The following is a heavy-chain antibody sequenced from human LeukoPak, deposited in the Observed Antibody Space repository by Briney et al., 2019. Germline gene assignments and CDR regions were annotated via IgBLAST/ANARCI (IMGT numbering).Heavy chain of an antibody. V-gene: IGHV4-34*01. CDR3: ARSCITTVRGVIGYYYYYYMDV. D-gene: IGHD3-10*01. J-gene: IGHJ6*03. CDR1: GGSFSGYY. Sequence: SETLSLTCAVYGGSFSGYYWSWIRQPPGKGLEWIGEINHSGSTNYNPSLKSRVTISVDTSKKQFSLKLSSATAADTAVYYCARSCITTVRGVIGYYYYYYMDVWGKGTTVTISS. CDR2: INHSGST.